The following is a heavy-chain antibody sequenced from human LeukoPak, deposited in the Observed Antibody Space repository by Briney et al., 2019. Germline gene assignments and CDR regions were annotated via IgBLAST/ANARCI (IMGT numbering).Heavy chain of an antibody. Sequence: SSETLSLTCTVSGGSISSYYWSWIRQPPGKGLKWIGYIYYSGSTNYNPSLKSRVTISVDTSKNQFSLKLSSVTAADTAVYYCARHRELRYFDWLSPFDYRGQGTLVTVSS. CDR3: ARHRELRYFDWLSPFDY. V-gene: IGHV4-59*08. D-gene: IGHD3-9*01. CDR2: IYYSGST. J-gene: IGHJ4*02. CDR1: GGSISSYY.